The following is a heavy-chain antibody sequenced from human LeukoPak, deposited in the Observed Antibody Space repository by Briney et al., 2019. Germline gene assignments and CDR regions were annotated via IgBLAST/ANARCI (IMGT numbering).Heavy chain of an antibody. CDR3: ARGPWITMIVVDDKFDP. CDR1: GYTFTSYY. CDR2: INPSGGST. J-gene: IGHJ5*02. V-gene: IGHV1-46*01. D-gene: IGHD3-22*01. Sequence: ASVKVSCKASGYTFTSYYMHWERQAPGQGLEWMGIINPSGGSTSYAQKFQGRVTMTRDTSTSTVYMELSSLRSEDTAVYYCARGPWITMIVVDDKFDPWGQGTLVTVSS.